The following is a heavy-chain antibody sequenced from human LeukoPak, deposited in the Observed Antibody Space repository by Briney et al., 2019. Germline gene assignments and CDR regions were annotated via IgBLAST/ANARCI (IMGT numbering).Heavy chain of an antibody. J-gene: IGHJ1*01. CDR1: GFTFSSYA. V-gene: IGHV3-30*04. CDR3: ARDQLESYYYGSGSYLQH. D-gene: IGHD3-10*01. CDR2: ISYDGSNK. Sequence: GGSLRLSCAASGFTFSSYAMHWVRQAPGKGLEWVAVISYDGSNKYYADSVKGRFTISRDNSKNTLYLQMNSLRAEDTAVYYCARDQLESYYYGSGSYLQHWGQGTLVSVSS.